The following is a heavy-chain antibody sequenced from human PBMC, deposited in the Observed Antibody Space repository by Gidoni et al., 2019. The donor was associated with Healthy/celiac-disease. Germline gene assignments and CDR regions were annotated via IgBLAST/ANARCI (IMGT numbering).Heavy chain of an antibody. D-gene: IGHD3-10*01. J-gene: IGHJ6*03. CDR2: INHSGST. Sequence: QVQLQQWGAGLLKPSATLSLTCAVYGGSFSCYSWSWLRQPPGKGLEWIGEINHSGSTNYNPSLKSRVTISVDTSKNQFSLKLSSVTAADTAVYYCARGRLYYGSGSYYKSFSYYMDVWGKGTTVTVSS. V-gene: IGHV4-34*01. CDR3: ARGRLYYGSGSYYKSFSYYMDV. CDR1: GGSFSCYS.